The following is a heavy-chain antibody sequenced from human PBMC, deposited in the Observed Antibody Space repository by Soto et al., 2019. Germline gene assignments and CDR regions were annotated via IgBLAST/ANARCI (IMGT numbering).Heavy chain of an antibody. Sequence: EVQLVESGGGLVQPGGSLRLSCAAPGFTVSSNYMSWVRQAPGKGLEGVSVIYSGGSTYSADSVKGRFTISRDNSKNTLYLQMNSLRAEDTAVYYCARDNYDSSGYYHRGFDYWGQGTLVTVSS. J-gene: IGHJ4*02. CDR3: ARDNYDSSGYYHRGFDY. D-gene: IGHD3-22*01. CDR2: IYSGGST. CDR1: GFTVSSNY. V-gene: IGHV3-66*01.